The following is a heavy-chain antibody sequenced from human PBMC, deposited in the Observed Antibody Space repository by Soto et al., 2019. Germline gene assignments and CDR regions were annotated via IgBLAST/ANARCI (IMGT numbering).Heavy chain of an antibody. J-gene: IGHJ1*01. V-gene: IGHV1-69*06. CDR3: ARENFTADHFDSAGYWPLHH. Sequence: QVQLVQSGAEVKKPGSSVRVSCKASVGTFSEYGVSWVRQAPGQGLEWMGGIVPKFTTAIYAQKFQGRVTITADRSTNTVYLRLGSLTSEDTAVYFCARENFTADHFDSAGYWPLHHWGQGSLVSVS. CDR2: IVPKFTTA. CDR1: VGTFSEYG. D-gene: IGHD3-22*01.